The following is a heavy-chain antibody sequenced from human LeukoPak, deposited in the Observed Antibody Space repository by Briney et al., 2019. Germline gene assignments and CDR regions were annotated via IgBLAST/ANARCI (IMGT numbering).Heavy chain of an antibody. V-gene: IGHV4-4*07. CDR1: GGSISNYY. J-gene: IGHJ4*02. CDR3: ARLQWLPTYFDY. CDR2: IYTSGST. Sequence: SETLSLTCTVSGGSISNYYWSWIRQPAGKGLELIGRIYTSGSTNYNPSLKSRVTMSVDTSKNQFSLKLSSVTAADTAVYYCARLQWLPTYFDYWGQGTLVTVSS. D-gene: IGHD6-19*01.